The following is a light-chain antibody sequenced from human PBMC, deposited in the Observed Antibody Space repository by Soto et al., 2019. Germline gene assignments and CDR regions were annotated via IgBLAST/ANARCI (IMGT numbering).Light chain of an antibody. CDR3: SSYGGSTNLA. J-gene: IGLJ2*01. V-gene: IGLV2-8*01. Sequence: QSALTQPPSASGSPGQSVTISCTGTSSDVGAYNYVSWYQQHPGKAPKLMIYEVNKRPSGVPDRVSCSNSANTASLTVSGLQTADEADYYCSSYGGSTNLAFGGGTKLTVL. CDR1: SSDVGAYNY. CDR2: EVN.